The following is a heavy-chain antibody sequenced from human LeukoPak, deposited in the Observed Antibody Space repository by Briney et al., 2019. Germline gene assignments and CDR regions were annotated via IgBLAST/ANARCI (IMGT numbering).Heavy chain of an antibody. Sequence: PGRSLRLSCTASGFTFGDYAMSWVRQAPGKGLEWVGFIRSKAYGGTTEYAASVKGRFSISRDDSKSIAYLQMNSLKTEDTAVYYCSRDPGYCTSTSCYHYFDYWGQGALVTVSS. CDR1: GFTFGDYA. CDR3: SRDPGYCTSTSCYHYFDY. J-gene: IGHJ4*02. CDR2: IRSKAYGGTT. V-gene: IGHV3-49*04. D-gene: IGHD2-2*01.